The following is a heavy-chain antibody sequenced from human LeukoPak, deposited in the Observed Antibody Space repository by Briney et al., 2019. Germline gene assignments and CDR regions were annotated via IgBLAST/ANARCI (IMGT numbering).Heavy chain of an antibody. J-gene: IGHJ4*02. CDR3: AREDRPAAQFDY. V-gene: IGHV1-8*01. CDR1: GYTFTSYD. CDR2: MNPNSGNT. Sequence: ASVKVSCKASGYTFTSYDINWVRQATGQGLEWMGWMNPNSGNTGYAQKFQGRVTMTRDTSISTAYMELSRLRSDDTAVYYCAREDRPAAQFDYWGQGTLVTVSS. D-gene: IGHD2-2*01.